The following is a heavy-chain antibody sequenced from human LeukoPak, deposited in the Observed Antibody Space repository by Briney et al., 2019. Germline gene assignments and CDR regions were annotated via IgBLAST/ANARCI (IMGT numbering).Heavy chain of an antibody. CDR3: AKDLVGDIVVVPAARDAFDI. CDR1: GFTFSSYA. Sequence: GGSLRLSCAASGFTFSSYAMSWVRQAPGKGLEWVSAISGSGGSTYYADSVKGRFTISRDNSKNTLYLQMNSLRAEDTAVYYCAKDLVGDIVVVPAARDAFDIWGQGTMVTVSS. V-gene: IGHV3-23*01. D-gene: IGHD2-2*01. J-gene: IGHJ3*02. CDR2: ISGSGGST.